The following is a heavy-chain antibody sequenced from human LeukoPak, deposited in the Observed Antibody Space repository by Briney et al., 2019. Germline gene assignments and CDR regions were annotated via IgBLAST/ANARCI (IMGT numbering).Heavy chain of an antibody. D-gene: IGHD3-3*01. CDR2: INSDGSST. CDR3: ARLRVDYYYYGMDV. CDR1: GFTFSSYW. Sequence: GGSLRLSCAASGFTFSSYWMHWVRQAPGKGLVWVSRINSDGSSTSYADSVKGRFTISRDNSKNTLYLQMNSLRAEDTAVYYCARLRVDYYYYGMDVWGQGTTVTVSS. J-gene: IGHJ6*02. V-gene: IGHV3-74*01.